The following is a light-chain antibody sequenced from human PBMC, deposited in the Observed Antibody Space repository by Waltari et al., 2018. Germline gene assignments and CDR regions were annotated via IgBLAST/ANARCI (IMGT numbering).Light chain of an antibody. Sequence: QLVLTQSPSASASLGASVKLTCTLSSGHSSYAIAWHQQQPEKGPRYLMKLNSDGSHSKGDGLPYRFSVSSSGAELNLPITRLQSEDESDYSCQTWGTGIQVFGGGTKLTV. CDR2: LNSDGSH. V-gene: IGLV4-69*01. CDR1: SGHSSYA. J-gene: IGLJ3*02. CDR3: QTWGTGIQV.